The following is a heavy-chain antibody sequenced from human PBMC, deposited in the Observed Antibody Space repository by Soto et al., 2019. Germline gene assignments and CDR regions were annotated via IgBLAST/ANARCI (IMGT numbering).Heavy chain of an antibody. J-gene: IGHJ4*02. V-gene: IGHV4-34*01. CDR2: INHSGST. CDR3: ARDKVTGLFDY. D-gene: IGHD2-8*02. CDR1: GGSFSGYY. Sequence: ASETLSLTCAVYGGSFSGYYWTWIRQPPGTGLEWIGEINHSGSTNYNPSLKSRVTISVDTSKNQFSLKLTSVTAADTAVYYCARDKVTGLFDYWGQGTLVTVSS.